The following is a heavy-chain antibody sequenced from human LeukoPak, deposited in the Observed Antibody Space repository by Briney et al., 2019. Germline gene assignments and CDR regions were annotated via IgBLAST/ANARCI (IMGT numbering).Heavy chain of an antibody. CDR1: GGSISSYY. CDR2: IYYSGST. J-gene: IGHJ6*02. Sequence: PSETLSLTCTVSGGSISSYYWSWIRQPPGKGLEWIGYIYYSGSTNYNPSLKSRVTISVDTSKSQFPLKLSSVTAADTAVYYCARVDRCSSTSCYRAYYGMDVWGQGTTVTVSS. D-gene: IGHD2-2*01. CDR3: ARVDRCSSTSCYRAYYGMDV. V-gene: IGHV4-59*01.